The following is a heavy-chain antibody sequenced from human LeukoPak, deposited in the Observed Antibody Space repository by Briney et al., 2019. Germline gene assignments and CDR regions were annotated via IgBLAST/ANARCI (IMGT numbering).Heavy chain of an antibody. CDR2: INPNSGGT. D-gene: IGHD6-6*01. CDR3: ARDLIAARPNYYYYHGMDV. Sequence: ASVKVSCKASGYTFTGYYMHWVRQAPGQGLEWMGWINPNSGGTNYAQKFQGRVTMTRDTSISTAYMELSRLRSDDTAVYYCARDLIAARPNYYYYHGMDVWGQGTTVTVSS. J-gene: IGHJ6*02. V-gene: IGHV1-2*02. CDR1: GYTFTGYY.